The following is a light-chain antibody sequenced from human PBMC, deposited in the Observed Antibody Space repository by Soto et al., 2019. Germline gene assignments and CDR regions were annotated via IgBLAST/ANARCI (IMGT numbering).Light chain of an antibody. J-gene: IGKJ1*01. CDR2: AAS. CDR3: EKYDSAPWT. Sequence: DIQMTQSPSSLSAPVRDRVTITCRATQGISNYLAGNQQKRGKVPKLLIYAASTLQSGVPSRFSGSGSGTDFTLTISSLQPEDFANYYCEKYDSAPWTFGQGNKVEIK. V-gene: IGKV1-27*01. CDR1: QGISNY.